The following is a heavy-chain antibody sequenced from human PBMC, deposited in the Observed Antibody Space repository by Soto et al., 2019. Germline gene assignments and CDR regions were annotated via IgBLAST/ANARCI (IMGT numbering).Heavy chain of an antibody. CDR3: ARDRHGSDWYTYYFYTLAV. CDR2: ISGSGESI. V-gene: IGHV3-23*01. CDR1: GFIFSDYA. Sequence: EVQMLESGGGLVQPGESLRLSCAASGFIFSDYAMTWVRQAPGKELEWVSGISGSGESIYYADSVEGRFTISRDSSKNTLYLQMNSLRGEDTAVYYCARDRHGSDWYTYYFYTLAVWGQGSTVTVSS. J-gene: IGHJ6*02. D-gene: IGHD6-13*01.